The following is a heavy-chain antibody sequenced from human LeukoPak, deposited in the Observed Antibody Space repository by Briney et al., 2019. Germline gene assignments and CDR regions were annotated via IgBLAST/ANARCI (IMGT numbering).Heavy chain of an antibody. D-gene: IGHD3-10*01. V-gene: IGHV3-21*01. Sequence: AGGSLRLSCAASGFTFSSYSMNWVRQAPGKGLEWVSSISSSRSYIYYADSVKGRFTISRDNAKNSLYLQMNSLRAEDTAVYYCARVARVRGVPAYMDVWGQGTTVTVSS. CDR2: ISSSRSYI. CDR3: ARVARVRGVPAYMDV. CDR1: GFTFSSYS. J-gene: IGHJ6*02.